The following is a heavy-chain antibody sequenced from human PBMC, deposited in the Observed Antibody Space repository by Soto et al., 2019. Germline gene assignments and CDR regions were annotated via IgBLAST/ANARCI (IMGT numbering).Heavy chain of an antibody. CDR2: ISTSGSHI. D-gene: IGHD7-27*01. CDR3: ASQPHWARPFES. V-gene: IGHV3-48*03. J-gene: IGHJ4*02. Sequence: LRLSCVGSGFLFRNYEMNWVRQAPGKGLEWLSHISTSGSHISDTDSVKGRFTISRDNTKHTLYLQMNSLRAEDTAVYYCASQPHWARPFESWGQGTLVTVSS. CDR1: GFLFRNYE.